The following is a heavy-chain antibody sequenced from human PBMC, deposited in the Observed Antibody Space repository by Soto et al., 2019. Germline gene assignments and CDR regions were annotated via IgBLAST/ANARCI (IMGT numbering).Heavy chain of an antibody. CDR3: GRGLFCENHYSGGRYFFAY. Sequence: SETLSLTCSVSGDSISSYFWSWIRQPPGKGLEWIGYIDASGSTKYNPSLRSRATMSLDTSKNQFSLKLISVTAADTAVYFCGRGLFCENHYSGGRYFFAYRGQGTPVTGSS. J-gene: IGHJ4*02. D-gene: IGHD3-9*01. CDR2: IDASGST. CDR1: GDSISSYF. V-gene: IGHV4-4*08.